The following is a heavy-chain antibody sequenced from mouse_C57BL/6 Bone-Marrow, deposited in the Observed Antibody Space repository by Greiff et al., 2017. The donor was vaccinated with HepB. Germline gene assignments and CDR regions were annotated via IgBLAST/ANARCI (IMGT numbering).Heavy chain of an antibody. CDR3: TNDYDVGAMDY. D-gene: IGHD2-4*01. V-gene: IGHV1-15*01. Sequence: QVQLQQSGAELVRPGASVTLSCKASGYTFTDYEMHWVKQTPVHGLEWIGAIDPETGGTAYNQKFKGKAILTADKSSSTAYMELRSLTSEDSAVYYCTNDYDVGAMDYWGQGTSVTVSS. CDR1: GYTFTDYE. CDR2: IDPETGGT. J-gene: IGHJ4*01.